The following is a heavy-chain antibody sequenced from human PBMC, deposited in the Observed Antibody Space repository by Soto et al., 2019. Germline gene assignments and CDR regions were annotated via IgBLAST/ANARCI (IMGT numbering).Heavy chain of an antibody. J-gene: IGHJ4*02. V-gene: IGHV4-30-2*01. CDR3: ARAQKVGATRYDY. Sequence: PSETLSLTCAVSGGSISSGGYSWSWIRQPPGKGLEWIGYIYHSGSTYYNPSLKSRVTISVDRSKNQFSLKLSSVTAADTAMYYCARAQKVGATRYDYWGQGTPVTVSS. D-gene: IGHD1-26*01. CDR1: GGSISSGGYS. CDR2: IYHSGST.